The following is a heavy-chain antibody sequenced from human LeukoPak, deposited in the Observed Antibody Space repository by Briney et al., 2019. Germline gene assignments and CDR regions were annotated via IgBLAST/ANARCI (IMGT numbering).Heavy chain of an antibody. CDR2: IYSGGST. CDR1: GFTVSSNY. J-gene: IGHJ4*02. D-gene: IGHD5-18*01. V-gene: IGHV3-66*01. Sequence: GGSLRLSCAAAGFTVSSNYMSWVRQAPGKGLEWVSVIYSGGSTYYADSVKGRFTISRDNSKNTLYLQMNSLRAEDTAVYYCAREGGVQLWLDYWGQGTLVTVSS. CDR3: AREGGVQLWLDY.